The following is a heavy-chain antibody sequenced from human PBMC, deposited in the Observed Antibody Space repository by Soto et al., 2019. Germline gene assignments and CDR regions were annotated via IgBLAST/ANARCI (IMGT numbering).Heavy chain of an antibody. V-gene: IGHV1-3*01. J-gene: IGHJ4*02. CDR3: ARGYRVLRFLDWLWRRLDY. Sequence: QVQLVQSGAEVKKPGASVKVSCKASGYTCTSYAMHCVRQAPGQRLEWMGRINAGNGHTKYSQKFQGRVTITRDTSASTAYMELSSLRSEYTAVYYCARGYRVLRFLDWLWRRLDYWGQGTLVTVAS. CDR1: GYTCTSYA. CDR2: INAGNGHT. D-gene: IGHD3-3*01.